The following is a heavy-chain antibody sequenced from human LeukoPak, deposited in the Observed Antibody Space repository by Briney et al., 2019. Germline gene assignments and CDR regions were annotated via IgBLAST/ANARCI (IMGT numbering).Heavy chain of an antibody. J-gene: IGHJ5*02. Sequence: PSETLSLTCALYGGSLCGYYWSWIRRPPGKGLEWIGEFNQSESTNYNPALKSRVTISVDTSKNQFSLKLSSVTAADTAVYYCARDLNCSGGSCYSGWFDPWGQGTPVTVSS. CDR1: GGSLCGYY. CDR2: FNQSEST. CDR3: ARDLNCSGGSCYSGWFDP. D-gene: IGHD2-15*01. V-gene: IGHV4-34*01.